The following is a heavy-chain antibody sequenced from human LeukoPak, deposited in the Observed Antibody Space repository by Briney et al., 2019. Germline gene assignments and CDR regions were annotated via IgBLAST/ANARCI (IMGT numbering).Heavy chain of an antibody. Sequence: SETLSLTCAVYGGSFSGYYWSWIRQPPGKGLEWIGEINHSGRTNYNPSLKSRVTISVDTSKNQFSLKLSSVTAADTAVYYCAREEVYDSSGYSDHWGQGTLVTVSS. CDR3: AREEVYDSSGYSDH. D-gene: IGHD3-22*01. V-gene: IGHV4-34*01. CDR1: GGSFSGYY. CDR2: INHSGRT. J-gene: IGHJ4*02.